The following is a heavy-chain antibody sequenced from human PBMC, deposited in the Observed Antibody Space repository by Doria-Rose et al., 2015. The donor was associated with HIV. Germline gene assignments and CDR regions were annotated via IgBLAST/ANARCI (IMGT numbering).Heavy chain of an antibody. V-gene: IGHV4-59*01. CDR2: IYYSGST. D-gene: IGHD3-22*01. CDR3: ARGTFYDSSGYYPYFDY. J-gene: IGHJ4*02. Sequence: IRQPPGKGLEWIGYIYYSGSTNYNPSLKSRVTISVDTSKNQFSLKLSSVTAADTAVYYCARGTFYDSSGYYPYFDYWDQGTLVTVSS.